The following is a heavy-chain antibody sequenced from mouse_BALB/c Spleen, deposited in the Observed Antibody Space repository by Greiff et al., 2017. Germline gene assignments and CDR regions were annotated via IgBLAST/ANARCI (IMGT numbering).Heavy chain of an antibody. D-gene: IGHD2-14*01. J-gene: IGHJ2*01. CDR3: ARRYGFDY. Sequence: EVHLVESGPGLVKPSQSLSLTCTVTGFSITSDYAWNWIRQFPGNILEWMCYISYSGSTSYNPSLKSRISITRDTSKNQFFLQLNSVTTEDTATNYCARRYGFDYWGQGTTLTVSS. V-gene: IGHV3-2*02. CDR1: GFSITSDYA. CDR2: ISYSGST.